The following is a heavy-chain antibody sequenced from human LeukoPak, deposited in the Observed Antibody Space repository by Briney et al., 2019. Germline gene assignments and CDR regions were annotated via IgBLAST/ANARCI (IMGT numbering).Heavy chain of an antibody. CDR2: INPRGST. CDR1: GGSFSGYY. V-gene: IGHV4-34*01. CDR3: ARRRLGYYFDY. D-gene: IGHD5-24*01. J-gene: IGHJ4*02. Sequence: PSETLSLTCGVYGGSFSGYYWSWLRQPPGKGLEWIGEINPRGSTNYNPSLKSRVTLSADTSKNQFSPTLNSVTAADTAVYYCARRRLGYYFDYWGQGTLVTVSS.